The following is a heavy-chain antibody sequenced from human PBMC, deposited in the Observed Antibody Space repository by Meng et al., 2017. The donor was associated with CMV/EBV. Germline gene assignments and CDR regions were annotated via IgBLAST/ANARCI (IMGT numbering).Heavy chain of an antibody. J-gene: IGHJ4*02. V-gene: IGHV1-69*12. CDR3: ARDSHDYSNYYFDY. CDR1: GGTFSSYA. D-gene: IGHD4-11*01. CDR2: IIPIFGTA. Sequence: VQLGQSGAEVKKPGSSVKVSCKASGGTFSSYAISWVRQAPGQGLEWMGGIIPIFGTANYAQKFQGRVTITADESTSTAYMELSSLRSEDTAVYYCARDSHDYSNYYFDYWGQGTLVTVSS.